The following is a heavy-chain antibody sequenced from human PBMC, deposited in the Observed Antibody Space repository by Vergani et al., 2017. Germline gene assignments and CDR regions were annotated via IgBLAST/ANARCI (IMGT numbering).Heavy chain of an antibody. CDR2: VNPEGTNT. Sequence: EVQLLESGGGLVQPGGSLRLSCEASGFTYSRHWMHWVRQAPGKGLVWVSRVNPEGTNTPYADSVKGRFTISRDNAKNMMYLQLNSLRDEDTAVYYCARXGRIDAEGTELDYWGQGTLVTVSS. D-gene: IGHD1-14*01. CDR3: ARXGRIDAEGTELDY. V-gene: IGHV3-74*01. CDR1: GFTYSRHW. J-gene: IGHJ4*02.